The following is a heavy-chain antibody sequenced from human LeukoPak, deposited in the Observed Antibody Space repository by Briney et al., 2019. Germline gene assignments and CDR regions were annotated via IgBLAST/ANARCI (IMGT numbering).Heavy chain of an antibody. CDR1: GGSISSGDYY. Sequence: SETLSLTCTVSGGSISSGDYYWSWIRQPPGRGLEWIGYIYYSGSTYYNPSLKSRVTISVDTSKNQFSLKLSSVTAADTAVYYCARAFDLYYLDYWGQGTLVTVSS. D-gene: IGHD3-9*01. CDR2: IYYSGST. CDR3: ARAFDLYYLDY. V-gene: IGHV4-30-4*08. J-gene: IGHJ4*02.